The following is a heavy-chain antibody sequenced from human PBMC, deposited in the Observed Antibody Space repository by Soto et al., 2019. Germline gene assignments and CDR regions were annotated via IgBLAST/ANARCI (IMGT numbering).Heavy chain of an antibody. CDR2: IYYSGST. CDR3: ARGITIFGVVYFDY. V-gene: IGHV4-31*03. CDR1: RGSITSGGYY. Sequence: TLSLTCTVSRGSITSGGYYWSWIRQHPGKGLEWIGYIYYSGSTYYNPSLKSRVTIPVDTSKNQFSLNLSSVTAAATAVYYCARGITIFGVVYFDYWGQGTLVTVSS. J-gene: IGHJ4*02. D-gene: IGHD3-3*01.